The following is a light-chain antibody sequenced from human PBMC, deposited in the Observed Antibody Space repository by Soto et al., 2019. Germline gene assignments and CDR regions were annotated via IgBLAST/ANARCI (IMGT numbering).Light chain of an antibody. V-gene: IGKV3-11*01. CDR1: QSVSSY. CDR2: DAS. CDR3: QQRSNWPPKLT. J-gene: IGKJ4*01. Sequence: EILLTQSPATLSLSPGERATLSCRASQSVSSYLAWYQQKPGQAPRLLIYDASNRATGIPARFSGSGSGTDFTLTISSLGPDDFAVYYCQQRSNWPPKLTFGGGTKVEIK.